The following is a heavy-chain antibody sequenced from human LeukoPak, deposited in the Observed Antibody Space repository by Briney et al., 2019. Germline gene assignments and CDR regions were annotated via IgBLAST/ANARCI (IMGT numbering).Heavy chain of an antibody. V-gene: IGHV3-7*05. CDR3: GGGGY. D-gene: IGHD6-25*01. CDR1: EFSFRRSW. Sequence: GGSLRLSCAASEFSFRRSWMNWVRQAPGKGLEWVANIKQDGSAKYYVDSVEGRFTISRDNAKNSLYLQMNSLRAEDTSVYYCGGGGYWGQGIQVTVSS. J-gene: IGHJ4*02. CDR2: IKQDGSAK.